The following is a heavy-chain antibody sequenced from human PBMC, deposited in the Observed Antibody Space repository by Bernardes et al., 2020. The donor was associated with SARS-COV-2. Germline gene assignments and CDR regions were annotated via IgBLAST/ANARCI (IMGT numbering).Heavy chain of an antibody. Sequence: GGSLRLSCAASGFTFSAFPMIWVRQAPGKGLESISYINADGSVRLYADSAEGRFTISRDNAENSLYLEMNSLRADDTAKYYCAKIATKWFGELFTLDDAFDIWGQGTMVTVSS. D-gene: IGHD3-10*01. CDR2: INADGSVR. CDR1: GFTFSAFP. CDR3: AKIATKWFGELFTLDDAFDI. J-gene: IGHJ3*02. V-gene: IGHV3-48*01.